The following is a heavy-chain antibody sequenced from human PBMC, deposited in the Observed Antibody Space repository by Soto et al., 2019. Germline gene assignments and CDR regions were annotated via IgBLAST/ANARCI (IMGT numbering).Heavy chain of an antibody. CDR2: IKSKTDGGTT. CDR1: GFTFSNAW. D-gene: IGHD3-3*01. Sequence: EVQLVESGGGLVKPGGSLRLSCAASGFTFSNAWMSWVRQAPGKGLEWVGRIKSKTDGGTTDYAAPVKGRFTISRDDSKNTLYLQMNSLKTEDTAVYFCTTVGPPYYDFWSGYPFDYWGQGTLVTVSS. V-gene: IGHV3-15*01. CDR3: TTVGPPYYDFWSGYPFDY. J-gene: IGHJ4*02.